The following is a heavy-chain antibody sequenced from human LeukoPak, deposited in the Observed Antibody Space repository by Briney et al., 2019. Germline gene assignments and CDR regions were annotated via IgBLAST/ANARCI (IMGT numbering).Heavy chain of an antibody. CDR2: INPNSCGT. CDR3: ARESITIFGVVIRTVFDP. Sequence: ASVKVSCKASGYTFTGYYMHWVRQAPGQGLEWMGWINPNSCGTNYAQKFHGRVIMTRDTSISTAYMKLNRLSSDDTEVYYRARESITIFGVVIRTVFDPWGQGTLVTVSS. J-gene: IGHJ5*02. V-gene: IGHV1-2*02. D-gene: IGHD3-3*01. CDR1: GYTFTGYY.